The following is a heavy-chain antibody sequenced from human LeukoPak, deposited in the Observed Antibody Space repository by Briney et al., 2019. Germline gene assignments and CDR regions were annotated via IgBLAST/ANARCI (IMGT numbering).Heavy chain of an antibody. CDR3: AKDVWVGYCSGGSCRIGLFDY. CDR2: ISRDGGRT. D-gene: IGHD2-15*01. J-gene: IGHJ4*02. Sequence: GGSLRLSCAASGFTFDDYTMHWVRQAPGKGLEWVSLISRDGGRTYYADSVKGRFTISRDNSKNSLYLQMNSLRTEDTAVYYCAKDVWVGYCSGGSCRIGLFDYWGQGTLVTVSS. V-gene: IGHV3-43*01. CDR1: GFTFDDYT.